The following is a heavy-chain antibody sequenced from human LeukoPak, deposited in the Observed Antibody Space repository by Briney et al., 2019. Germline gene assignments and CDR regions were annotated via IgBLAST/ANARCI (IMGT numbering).Heavy chain of an antibody. V-gene: IGHV4-59*01. CDR1: GGSISSYY. CDR3: ARGVDAFDI. Sequence: SETLSLTCTVSGGSISSYYWSWIRQPPGKGLEWIGYIYYSGSTDYNPSLKGRVTISVDTSKNQFSLKLSSVTAADTAVYYCARGVDAFDIWGQGTMVTVSS. CDR2: IYYSGST. D-gene: IGHD6-13*01. J-gene: IGHJ3*02.